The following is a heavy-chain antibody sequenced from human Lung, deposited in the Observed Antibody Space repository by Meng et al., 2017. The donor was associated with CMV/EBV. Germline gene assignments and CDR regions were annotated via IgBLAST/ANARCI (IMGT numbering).Heavy chain of an antibody. J-gene: IGHJ5*01. Sequence: SVXVSXKASGCTFNSYAINWVRQAPGQGLEWMGGIIPTIGRGHSAQRLQGRLTITTEEYRTTFYREVRNLRSDETAVYYCARDRGLGNPDFNWVDSWGQRTLVTVSS. CDR3: ARDRGLGNPDFNWVDS. CDR2: IIPTIGRG. D-gene: IGHD3/OR15-3a*01. CDR1: GCTFNSYA. V-gene: IGHV1-69*05.